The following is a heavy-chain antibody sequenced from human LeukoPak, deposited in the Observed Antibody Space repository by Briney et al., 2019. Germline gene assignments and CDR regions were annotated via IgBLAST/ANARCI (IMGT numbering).Heavy chain of an antibody. V-gene: IGHV1-18*01. D-gene: IGHD2-2*01. J-gene: IGHJ3*02. CDR1: GYTFTSYG. Sequence: ASVKVSCKASGYTFTSYGISWVRRAPGQGLEWMGWISAYNGNTNYAQKLQGRVTMTTDTSTSTAYMELRSLRSDDTAVYYCARDVCSSTSCRGNAFDIWGQGTMVTVSS. CDR2: ISAYNGNT. CDR3: ARDVCSSTSCRGNAFDI.